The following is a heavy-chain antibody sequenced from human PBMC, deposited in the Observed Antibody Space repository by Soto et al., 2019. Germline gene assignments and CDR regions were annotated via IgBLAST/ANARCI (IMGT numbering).Heavy chain of an antibody. CDR3: ARDGVQKTQWLGYFDY. D-gene: IGHD6-19*01. CDR2: IWYDGSNK. CDR1: GFTFSSYG. V-gene: IGHV3-33*01. J-gene: IGHJ4*02. Sequence: QVQLVESGGGVVQPGRSLRLSCAASGFTFSSYGMHWVRQAPGKGLEWVAVIWYDGSNKYYADYVKGRFTISRDNSKNTLYLQMNSLRAEDTAVYYCARDGVQKTQWLGYFDYWGQGTLVTVSS.